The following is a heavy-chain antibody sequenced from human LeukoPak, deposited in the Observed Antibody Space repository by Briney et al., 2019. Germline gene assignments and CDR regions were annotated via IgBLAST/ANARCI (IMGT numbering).Heavy chain of an antibody. D-gene: IGHD3-3*01. J-gene: IGHJ5*02. CDR3: ARLSDYGFNWFDP. CDR1: GYSFATYW. CDR2: IYPPDSDA. V-gene: IGHV5-51*01. Sequence: GESLKISCQGSGYSFATYWIGWVRQMPGKCLEWMGIIYPPDSDAKYSPSFQGLVTISADKSINTAYLQWKSLKASDTAMYYCARLSDYGFNWFDPWGQGTLVTVSS.